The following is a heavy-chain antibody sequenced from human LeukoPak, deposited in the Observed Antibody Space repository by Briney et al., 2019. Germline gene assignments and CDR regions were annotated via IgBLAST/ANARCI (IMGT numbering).Heavy chain of an antibody. Sequence: VASVKDSCKASGYTFTIYYMHWVRQAPGQGVEWMGRINPSGGTTSYAQNCQDRVTMTRDTSTTTVYMELSSLRSEDTAVYYCARTLAAAGTDYWGQGTLVTVS. J-gene: IGHJ4*02. CDR1: GYTFTIYY. D-gene: IGHD6-13*01. CDR2: INPSGGTT. V-gene: IGHV1-46*01. CDR3: ARTLAAAGTDY.